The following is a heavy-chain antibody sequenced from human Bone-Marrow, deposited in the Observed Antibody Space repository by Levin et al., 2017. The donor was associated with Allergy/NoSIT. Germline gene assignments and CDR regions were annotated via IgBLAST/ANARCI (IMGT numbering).Heavy chain of an antibody. CDR1: GFNVTKNY. CDR2: IDDSGTT. D-gene: IGHD3-22*01. J-gene: IGHJ4*02. Sequence: PGESLKISCAASGFNVTKNYMSWVRQAPEKGLQWVSEIDDSGTTHYAESVKGRFTISRDNPKNTLYLQMDSLGVDDTAVYFCGSGYPVDYWGQGTRVTVSS. CDR3: GSGYPVDY. V-gene: IGHV3-53*01.